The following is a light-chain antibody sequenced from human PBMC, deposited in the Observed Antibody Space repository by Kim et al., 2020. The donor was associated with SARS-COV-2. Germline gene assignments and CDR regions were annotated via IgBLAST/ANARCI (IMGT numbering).Light chain of an antibody. CDR1: QGIGSD. J-gene: IGKJ1*01. CDR2: LTS. CDR3: LQDYDFPWT. V-gene: IGKV1-6*01. Sequence: ASVGDTVTITCRASQGIGSDLAWYQQKPGTAPTLLIFLTSKLHTGVPARFSGSSSGADFTLTITSLQPEDFATYYCLQDYDFPWTFGQGTKVDIK.